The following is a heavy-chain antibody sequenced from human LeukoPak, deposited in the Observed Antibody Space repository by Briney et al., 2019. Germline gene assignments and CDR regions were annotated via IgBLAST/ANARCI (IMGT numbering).Heavy chain of an antibody. CDR3: ARGNSSSWLEDYFDY. CDR1: GFTFSSYA. J-gene: IGHJ4*02. CDR2: ISYDGSNK. Sequence: GRSLRLSCAASGFTFSSYAMHWVRQAPGKGLEWVAVISYDGSNKYYADSVKGRFTISRDNSKNTLYLQMNSLRAEDTAVYYCARGNSSSWLEDYFDYWGQGTLVTVSS. V-gene: IGHV3-30*04. D-gene: IGHD6-13*01.